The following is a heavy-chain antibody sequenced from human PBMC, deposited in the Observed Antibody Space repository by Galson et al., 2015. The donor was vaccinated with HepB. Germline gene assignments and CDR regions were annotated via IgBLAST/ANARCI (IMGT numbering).Heavy chain of an antibody. D-gene: IGHD3-10*01. J-gene: IGHJ6*03. CDR1: GFTFSSYS. Sequence: SLRLSCAASGFTFSSYSMNWVRQAPGKGLEWVSSISSSSSYIYYADSVKGRFTISRDNAKNSLYLQMNSLRAEDTAVYYCARDESGITMVRGVTALGGRGRYYYYYMDVWGKGTTVTVSS. CDR3: ARDESGITMVRGVTALGGRGRYYYYYMDV. CDR2: ISSSSSYI. V-gene: IGHV3-21*01.